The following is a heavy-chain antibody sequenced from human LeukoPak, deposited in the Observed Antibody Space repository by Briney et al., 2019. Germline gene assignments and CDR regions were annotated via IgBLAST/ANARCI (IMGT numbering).Heavy chain of an antibody. CDR3: ARSDCSSTSCYDWFDP. D-gene: IGHD2-2*01. V-gene: IGHV4-39*01. J-gene: IGHJ5*02. CDR1: GASIRSSSYY. Sequence: SETLSLTCTVSGASIRSSSYYWGWIRQPPGKGLEYIGSIYYSGSTYYNPSLKSRVTMSVDTSKNQFSLKLSSVTAADTAVYYCARSDCSSTSCYDWFDPWGQGTQVTVSS. CDR2: IYYSGST.